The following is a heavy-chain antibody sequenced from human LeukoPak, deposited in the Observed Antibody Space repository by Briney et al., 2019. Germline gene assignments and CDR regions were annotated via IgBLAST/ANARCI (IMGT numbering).Heavy chain of an antibody. D-gene: IGHD2/OR15-2a*01. CDR3: ARDCFAENNY. CDR1: GFTFSGYW. J-gene: IGHJ4*02. V-gene: IGHV3-7*01. Sequence: TGGSLGLSCAASGFTFSGYWMTWVRQAPGKGLEWVANINQNGSEKYYVDSVQGRFTISRDNARKSLFLQMNSLRAEDTAMYFCARDCFAENNYWGQGILVTVSS. CDR2: INQNGSEK.